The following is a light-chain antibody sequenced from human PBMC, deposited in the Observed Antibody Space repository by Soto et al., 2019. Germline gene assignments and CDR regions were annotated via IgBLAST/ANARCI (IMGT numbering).Light chain of an antibody. CDR2: AAS. Sequence: DIQMTQSPSSLSASVGDRVTITCRASQDIRSDLGWYQWKPGKAPKRLIYAASRLQSGVPSRFSAGGSGTEFILTISSLQPEDSSTYYCLQHNDYPNTFGQGTNLEIK. CDR3: LQHNDYPNT. V-gene: IGKV1-17*01. CDR1: QDIRSD. J-gene: IGKJ2*01.